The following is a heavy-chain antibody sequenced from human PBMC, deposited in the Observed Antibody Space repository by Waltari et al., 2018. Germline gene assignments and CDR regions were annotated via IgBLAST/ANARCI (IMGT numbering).Heavy chain of an antibody. CDR3: AVVPSSLTEDYYYYYMDV. J-gene: IGHJ6*03. V-gene: IGHV3-30*02. CDR1: GFTFSSYG. D-gene: IGHD2-2*01. CDR2: IRYDGSNR. Sequence: QVQLVESGGGVVQPGGSLRLSCAASGFTFSSYGMHWVRQAPGKGLEWVAFIRYDGSNRYDADSVKGRFTISRDNSKNTLYLQMNSLSAEDTAVYYCAVVPSSLTEDYYYYYMDVWGKGTTVTVSS.